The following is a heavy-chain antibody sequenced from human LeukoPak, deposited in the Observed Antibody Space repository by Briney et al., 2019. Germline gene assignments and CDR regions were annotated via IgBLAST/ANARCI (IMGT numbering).Heavy chain of an antibody. CDR1: GGSISSHY. D-gene: IGHD1-1*01. Sequence: SETLSLTCTVSGGSISSHYWSWIRQPPGKGLEWIGYIYYSGSTNYNPSLKSRVTISVDTSKNQFSLELSSVTAADTAVYYCARDWNVRGWFDPWGQGTLVTVSS. CDR2: IYYSGST. J-gene: IGHJ5*02. V-gene: IGHV4-59*11. CDR3: ARDWNVRGWFDP.